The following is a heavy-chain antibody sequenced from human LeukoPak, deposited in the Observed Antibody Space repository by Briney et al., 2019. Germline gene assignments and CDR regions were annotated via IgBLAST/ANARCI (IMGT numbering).Heavy chain of an antibody. CDR3: AKDYSKTSYYGSGTYYRPNWFDP. CDR1: GFTFSSYG. CDR2: IRYDGSNK. D-gene: IGHD3-10*01. V-gene: IGHV3-30*02. Sequence: PGGSLRFSCAASGFTFSSYGIHWVRQAPGKGLEWVAFIRYDGSNKYYADSVKGRFTISRDNSKNTLYLQMNSLRAEDTAVYYCAKDYSKTSYYGSGTYYRPNWFDPWGQGTLVTVSS. J-gene: IGHJ5*02.